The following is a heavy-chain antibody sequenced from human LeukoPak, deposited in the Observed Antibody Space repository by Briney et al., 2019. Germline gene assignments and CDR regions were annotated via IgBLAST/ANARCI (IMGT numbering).Heavy chain of an antibody. J-gene: IGHJ4*02. CDR2: IYYRGST. CDR3: ARIPREEVAVTGTGFDY. CDR1: GGSISSSSYY. Sequence: SETLSLTCTVSGGSISSSSYYRGWIRQPPGKGLEWIGNIYYRGSTYYTPSLKSRVTISVDTSKNQFSLRLSSVTAADTAVYYCARIPREEVAVTGTGFDYWGQGTPVTVSS. D-gene: IGHD6-19*01. V-gene: IGHV4-39*01.